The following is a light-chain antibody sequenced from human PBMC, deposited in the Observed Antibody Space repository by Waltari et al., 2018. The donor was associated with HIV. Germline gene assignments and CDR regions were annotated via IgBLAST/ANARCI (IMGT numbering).Light chain of an antibody. V-gene: IGKV3-15*01. CDR2: DAS. J-gene: IGKJ1*01. CDR3: QQCAAWPRT. Sequence: EIVMTQSPATLSVSPGETATLSCRASQSVSNKLAWYQQKPGQAPRLLVYDASARASDIPGRFSGSGSGTEFTLTITSLQSEDFAVYYCQQCAAWPRTFGQGTRVAMK. CDR1: QSVSNK.